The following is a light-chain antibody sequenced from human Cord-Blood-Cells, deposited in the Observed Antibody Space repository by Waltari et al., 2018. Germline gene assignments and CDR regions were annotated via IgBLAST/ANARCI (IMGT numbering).Light chain of an antibody. CDR3: NSRDSGGKHLWV. V-gene: IGLV3-19*01. CDR2: GKT. Sequence: SSELTQDPAVSVALGQTVRITCQGDSLRSYYASWYQQKPGQAPVLVIYGKTHPPSETPERFSGSSSGNTAGVTITVAQAEEDADYYCNSRDSGGKHLWVFGGGTKLTVL. CDR1: SLRSYY. J-gene: IGLJ3*02.